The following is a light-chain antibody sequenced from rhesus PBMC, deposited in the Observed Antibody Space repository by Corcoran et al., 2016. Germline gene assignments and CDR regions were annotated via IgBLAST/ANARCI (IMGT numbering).Light chain of an antibody. CDR1: QGISND. CDR3: QQYYTTPYN. CDR2: EAS. Sequence: DIQMTQSPSSLSASIGDRVTITCRASQGISNDLAWYQQKPGKTPKVLSYEASSLQSGFPSRFSGSGSGTDFTLTINSLQSEDFATYYCQQYYTTPYNFGQGTKVEIK. V-gene: IGKV1-25*01. J-gene: IGKJ2*01.